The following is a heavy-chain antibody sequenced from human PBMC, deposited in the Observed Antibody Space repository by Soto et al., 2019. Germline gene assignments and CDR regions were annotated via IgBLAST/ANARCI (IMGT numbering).Heavy chain of an antibody. CDR2: INSDGSSI. D-gene: IGHD5-12*01. V-gene: IGHV3-74*01. CDR1: GFTFRTW. CDR3: TRGASGYGNFDY. J-gene: IGHJ4*02. Sequence: EVQLVESGEGSVQPGGSLRLSCAASGFTFRTWMHWVRQAPGKGLVWVSRINSDGSSITYADSVKGRFIISRDNAKNTLYLQMNSLTVEDTAVYYCTRGASGYGNFDYWGQGVLVTVSS.